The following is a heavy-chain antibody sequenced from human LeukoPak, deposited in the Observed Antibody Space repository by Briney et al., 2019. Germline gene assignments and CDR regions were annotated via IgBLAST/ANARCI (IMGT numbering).Heavy chain of an antibody. D-gene: IGHD2-2*01. V-gene: IGHV3-21*01. CDR3: ARDRYASPDASDI. J-gene: IGHJ3*02. Sequence: GGSLRLSCAASGFTFSSYAMSWVRQAPGKGLEWVSSISSSSYIYYADSVKGRFTISRDNANNLLYLQMNSLGAEDTAVYYCARDRYASPDASDIWGQGTLVTVSS. CDR1: GFTFSSYA. CDR2: ISSSSYI.